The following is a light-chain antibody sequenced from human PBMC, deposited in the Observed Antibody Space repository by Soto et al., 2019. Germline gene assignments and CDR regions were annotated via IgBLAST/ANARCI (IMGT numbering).Light chain of an antibody. CDR2: DSS. Sequence: DIKMTLSPSTLSASVGDRVTITCRASQSISTWLAWYQQKSGRAPKLLIYDSSSLESGVPSRFSGSGSGTEFSLTISSLQPDDFATYFCQQYDSFSITFGQGTRLE. V-gene: IGKV1-5*01. CDR3: QQYDSFSIT. CDR1: QSISTW. J-gene: IGKJ5*01.